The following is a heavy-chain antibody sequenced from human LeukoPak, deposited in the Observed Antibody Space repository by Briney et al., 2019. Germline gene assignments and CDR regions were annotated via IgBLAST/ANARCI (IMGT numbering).Heavy chain of an antibody. Sequence: PGGSLRLSCAASGFTFSSYSMNWVRQAPGEGLEWVSYIRSSSSIIYYADSVKGRFTISRDNARNSLYLQMDSLRDEDTAVYYCARTVRGVSSYFDLWGRGTLVTVS. CDR2: IRSSSSII. J-gene: IGHJ2*01. CDR3: ARTVRGVSSYFDL. V-gene: IGHV3-48*02. CDR1: GFTFSSYS. D-gene: IGHD3-10*01.